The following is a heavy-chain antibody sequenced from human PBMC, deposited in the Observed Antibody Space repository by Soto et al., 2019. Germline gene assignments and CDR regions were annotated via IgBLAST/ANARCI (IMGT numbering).Heavy chain of an antibody. J-gene: IGHJ6*02. Sequence: PSETLSLTCAVYGGSFSGYYWSWVRQPPGKGLEWIGEINHSGSTNYNPSLKSRVTISVDTSKNQFSLKLSSVTAADTAVYYCARDDSYGMDVWAQGTTVT. CDR2: INHSGST. V-gene: IGHV4-34*01. CDR3: ARDDSYGMDV. D-gene: IGHD3-22*01. CDR1: GGSFSGYY.